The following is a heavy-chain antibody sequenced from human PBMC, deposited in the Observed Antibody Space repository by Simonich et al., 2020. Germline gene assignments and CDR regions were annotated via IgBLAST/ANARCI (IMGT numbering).Heavy chain of an antibody. Sequence: EVQLLQSGAEVKMPGESLKISCKGSEYSFTSYWLGWVRQRPGKGLGWMGTIYPGDAYTRYSPSCQGQVTISADKSISTAYLQWSSLKASDTAMYYCARQLNDFDIWGQGTMVTVSS. CDR1: EYSFTSYW. CDR3: ARQLNDFDI. V-gene: IGHV5-51*01. CDR2: IYPGDAYT. J-gene: IGHJ3*02. D-gene: IGHD1-1*01.